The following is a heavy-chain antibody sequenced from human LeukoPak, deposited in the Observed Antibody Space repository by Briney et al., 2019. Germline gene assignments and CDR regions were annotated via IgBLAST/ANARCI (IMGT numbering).Heavy chain of an antibody. D-gene: IGHD2-21*01. CDR1: GGSISSGSYY. CDR2: IYTSGST. Sequence: PSETLSLTCTVSGGSISSGSYYWNWIRQPAGKGLEWIGRIYTSGSTNYNPSLKSRVTISVDTSKNQFSLKLSSVTAADTAVYYCAGGDIDYWGQGTLVTVSS. V-gene: IGHV4-61*02. J-gene: IGHJ4*02. CDR3: AGGDIDY.